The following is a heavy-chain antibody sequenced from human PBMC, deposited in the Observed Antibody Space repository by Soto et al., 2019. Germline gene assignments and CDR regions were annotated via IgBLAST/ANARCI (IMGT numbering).Heavy chain of an antibody. CDR3: ARAEVVVVAAGPAY. V-gene: IGHV3-30-3*01. J-gene: IGHJ4*02. Sequence: VGSLRLSCTASGFTFSSYAMHWVRQAPGKGLEWVAVISYDGSNKYYADSVKVRVTISRYNSKNTMYLQMNSLRAEETAVYYCARAEVVVVAAGPAYWGQGTLVPVS. CDR1: GFTFSSYA. D-gene: IGHD2-15*01. CDR2: ISYDGSNK.